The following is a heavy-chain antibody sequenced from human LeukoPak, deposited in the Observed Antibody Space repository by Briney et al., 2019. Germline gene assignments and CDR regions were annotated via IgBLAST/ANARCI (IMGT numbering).Heavy chain of an antibody. Sequence: PGGSLRLSCAASGFIFSSFGIHWVRQAPGKGLEWVAVISYDGSNKFYADSVKGRFSVSRDNAKNSLYLQMNSLRAEDTAVYYCATKVPGTSHFSHWGQGTLVTVSS. CDR3: ATKVPGTSHFSH. CDR1: GFIFSSFG. V-gene: IGHV3-30*03. J-gene: IGHJ4*02. D-gene: IGHD6-19*01. CDR2: ISYDGSNK.